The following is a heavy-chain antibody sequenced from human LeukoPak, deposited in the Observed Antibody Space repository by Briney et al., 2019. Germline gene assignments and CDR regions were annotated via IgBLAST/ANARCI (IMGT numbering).Heavy chain of an antibody. D-gene: IGHD3-22*01. V-gene: IGHV4-34*01. CDR2: INHSGST. CDR3: ARAQITMIVVVITTERAFDI. Sequence: SETLSLTCAVYGGSFSGYYWSWIRQPPGKGLEWIGEINHSGSTNYNPPLKSRVTISVDTSKNQFSLKLSSVTAADTAVYYCARAQITMIVVVITTERAFDIWGQGTMVTVSS. J-gene: IGHJ3*02. CDR1: GGSFSGYY.